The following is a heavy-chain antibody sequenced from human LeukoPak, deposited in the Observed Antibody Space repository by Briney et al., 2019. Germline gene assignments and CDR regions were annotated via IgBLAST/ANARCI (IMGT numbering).Heavy chain of an antibody. CDR2: INPNSGGT. J-gene: IGHJ4*02. CDR3: ARDRGPDWWGSFDF. CDR1: GYTFTGHY. V-gene: IGHV1-2*02. D-gene: IGHD3-16*01. Sequence: ASLKVSCKASGYTFTGHYIHWVRQAPGQGLEWMGWINPNSGGTNYPQKFQDRVTMTRDTSSSTVYMELSRLRSDDTAVYYCARDRGPDWWGSFDFWGQGTLVTVSS.